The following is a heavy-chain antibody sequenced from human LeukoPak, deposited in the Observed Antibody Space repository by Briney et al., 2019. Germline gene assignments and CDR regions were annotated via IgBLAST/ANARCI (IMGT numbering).Heavy chain of an antibody. J-gene: IGHJ4*02. CDR1: GFTFDEHA. D-gene: IGHD6-6*01. V-gene: IGHV3-9*01. Sequence: GGSLRLSCAASGFTFDEHAMHWVRQAPGKGLEWVSGISWNSGGIAYADSVKGRFTISRDNAKNSLYLQMNSLRAEDTALYYCSRVSAYTTSSGEFDYWGQGTLVTVSS. CDR2: ISWNSGGI. CDR3: SRVSAYTTSSGEFDY.